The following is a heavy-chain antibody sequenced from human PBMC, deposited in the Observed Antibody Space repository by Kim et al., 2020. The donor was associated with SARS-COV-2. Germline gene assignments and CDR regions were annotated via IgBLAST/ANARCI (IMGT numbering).Heavy chain of an antibody. CDR1: GFTFSSYA. Sequence: GGSLRLSCAASGFTFSSYAMSWVRQAPGKGLEWVSAISGSGGSTYYADSVKGRFTISRDNSKNTLYLQMNSLRAEDTAVYYCAKSESGRGSGSYWGGYWGQGTLVTVSS. J-gene: IGHJ4*02. D-gene: IGHD3-10*01. CDR2: ISGSGGST. V-gene: IGHV3-23*01. CDR3: AKSESGRGSGSYWGGY.